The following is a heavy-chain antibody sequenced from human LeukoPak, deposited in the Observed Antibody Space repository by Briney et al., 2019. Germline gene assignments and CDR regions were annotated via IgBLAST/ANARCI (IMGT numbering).Heavy chain of an antibody. D-gene: IGHD3-10*01. CDR1: GGPISSYY. Sequence: SETLSLTCTVSGGPISSYYWSWIRQPPGKGLEWIGYIYNSGSTNYNPSLKSRVTISVDTSKNQFSLKLSSVTAADTAVYYCAGSSYGSGSYYYYYGMDVWGQGTTVTVSS. J-gene: IGHJ6*02. CDR3: AGSSYGSGSYYYYYGMDV. V-gene: IGHV4-59*01. CDR2: IYNSGST.